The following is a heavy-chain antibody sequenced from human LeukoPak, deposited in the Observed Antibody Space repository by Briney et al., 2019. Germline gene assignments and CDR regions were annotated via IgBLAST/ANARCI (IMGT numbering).Heavy chain of an antibody. CDR2: IYYSGST. J-gene: IGHJ6*03. CDR1: GGSISSSSYY. D-gene: IGHD3-10*01. Sequence: SETLSLTCTVSGGSISSSSYYWGLIRQPPGKGLEWIGSIYYSGSTYYNPSLKSRVTISVDTSKNQFSLKLSSVTAADTAVYYCARIAITMVRGVTVFSYYYYYMDVWGKGTTVTVSS. V-gene: IGHV4-39*07. CDR3: ARIAITMVRGVTVFSYYYYYMDV.